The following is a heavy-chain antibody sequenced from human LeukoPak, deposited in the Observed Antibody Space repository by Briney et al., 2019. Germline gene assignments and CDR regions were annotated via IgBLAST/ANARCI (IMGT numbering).Heavy chain of an antibody. CDR1: GFTFSSYE. D-gene: IGHD3-22*01. Sequence: PGGSLRLSCAASGFTFSSYEMNWVRQAPGKGLEWVSYISSSGSTIYYADSVKGRLTISRDNAKNSLYLQMNSLRAEDTAVYYCARDLRYYYDSSDGYWGQGTLVTVSS. CDR3: ARDLRYYYDSSDGY. V-gene: IGHV3-48*03. CDR2: ISSSGSTI. J-gene: IGHJ4*02.